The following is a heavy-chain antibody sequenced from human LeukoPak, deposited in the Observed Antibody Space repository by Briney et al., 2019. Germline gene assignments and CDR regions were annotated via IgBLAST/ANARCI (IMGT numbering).Heavy chain of an antibody. J-gene: IGHJ4*02. V-gene: IGHV1-46*01. CDR2: INPSGGST. CDR1: GYTFTSYA. D-gene: IGHD5-12*01. CDR3: AGDSWIVSIRY. Sequence: GASVKVSCKASGYTFTSYAISWVRQAPGQGLEWMGIINPSGGSTSYAQKFQGRVTMTRDTSTSTVYMELSSLRSEDTAVYYCAGDSWIVSIRYWGQGTLVTVSS.